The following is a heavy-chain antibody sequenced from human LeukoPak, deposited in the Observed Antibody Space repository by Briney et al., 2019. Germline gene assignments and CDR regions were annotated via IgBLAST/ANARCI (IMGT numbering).Heavy chain of an antibody. CDR3: ARIWFRQLAIDY. J-gene: IGHJ4*02. V-gene: IGHV3-21*01. Sequence: GGSLRLSCAASGFTFSSYSMNWVRQAPGKGLEWVSSISSSSSYIYYADSVKGRFTISRDNAKNSLYLQTNSLRAEDTAVYYCARIWFRQLAIDYWGQGTLVTVSS. D-gene: IGHD3-10*01. CDR2: ISSSSSYI. CDR1: GFTFSSYS.